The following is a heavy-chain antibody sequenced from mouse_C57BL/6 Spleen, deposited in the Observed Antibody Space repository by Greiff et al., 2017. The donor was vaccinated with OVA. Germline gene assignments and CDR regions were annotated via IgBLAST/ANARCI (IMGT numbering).Heavy chain of an antibody. CDR3: ARADDSASNGDAVDY. V-gene: IGHV1-69*01. Sequence: VQLQQSGAELVMPGASVKLSCKASGYTFTSYWMHWVKQRPGQGLEWIGEIDPSDSYTNYNQKFKGKSTLTVDKSSSTAYMQLSSLTSEDTAVYYCARADDSASNGDAVDYWGQGTSVTVSA. CDR1: GYTFTSYW. CDR2: IDPSDSYT. J-gene: IGHJ4*01. D-gene: IGHD3-2*01.